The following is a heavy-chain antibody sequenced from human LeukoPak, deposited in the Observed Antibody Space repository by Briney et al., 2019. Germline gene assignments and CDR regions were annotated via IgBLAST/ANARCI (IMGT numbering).Heavy chain of an antibody. D-gene: IGHD6-13*01. J-gene: IGHJ2*01. CDR3: AKAIAAPVWYFDL. V-gene: IGHV3-21*04. CDR1: GFTFSSYS. Sequence: PGGSLRLSCAASGFTFSSYSMNWVRQAPGKGLEWVSSISSTTSHIYYADSVKGRFTISRDNSRNTLYLQMNTLRAEDTAVYYCAKAIAAPVWYFDLWGRGTLVTVSS. CDR2: ISSTTSHI.